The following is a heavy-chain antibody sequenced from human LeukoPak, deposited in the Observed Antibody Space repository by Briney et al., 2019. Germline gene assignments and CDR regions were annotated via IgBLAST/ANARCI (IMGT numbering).Heavy chain of an antibody. CDR2: ISAYNGNT. J-gene: IGHJ4*02. D-gene: IGHD3-16*02. Sequence: ASVKVSCKASGYTFTSYGISWVRQAPGQGLEWMGWISAYNGNTNYAQKLQGRVTMTTDTSTSTAYMELRSLRSDGPAVYYCARISPHSVISDYWGQGTLVTVSS. CDR1: GYTFTSYG. V-gene: IGHV1-18*01. CDR3: ARISPHSVISDY.